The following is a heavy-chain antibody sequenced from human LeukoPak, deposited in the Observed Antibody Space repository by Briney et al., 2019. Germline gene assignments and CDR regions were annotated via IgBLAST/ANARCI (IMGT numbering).Heavy chain of an antibody. J-gene: IGHJ4*02. CDR2: IYHSGST. Sequence: PSETLSLTCTVSAYSINSDYYWGWIRQPPGKGLEWIGSIYHSGSTYYNPSLRSRLTISVDTSKNQFSLKLSSVTAADTAVYYCARPPLEAAAGSYFDYWGQGTLVTVSS. CDR3: ARPPLEAAAGSYFDY. D-gene: IGHD6-13*01. V-gene: IGHV4-38-2*02. CDR1: AYSINSDYY.